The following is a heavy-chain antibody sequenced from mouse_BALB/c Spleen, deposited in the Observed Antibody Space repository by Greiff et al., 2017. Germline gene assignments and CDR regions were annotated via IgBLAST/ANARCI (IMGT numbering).Heavy chain of an antibody. D-gene: IGHD2-4*01. J-gene: IGHJ4*01. CDR2: IYPGSGNT. Sequence: VQLQQSGAELARPGASVKLSCKASGYTFTDYYINWVKQRTGQGLEWIGEIYPGSGNTYYNEKFKGKATLTADKSSSTAYMQLSSLTSEDSAVYFCARAYMITTPYYAMDYWGQGTSVTVSS. V-gene: IGHV1-77*01. CDR1: GYTFTDYY. CDR3: ARAYMITTPYYAMDY.